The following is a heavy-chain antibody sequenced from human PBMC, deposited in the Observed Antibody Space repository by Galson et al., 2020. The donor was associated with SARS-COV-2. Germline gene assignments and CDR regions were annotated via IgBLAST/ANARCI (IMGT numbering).Heavy chain of an antibody. CDR2: INTYNGNT. CDR1: GYTFPTDG. Sequence: GESLKISCKASGYTFPTDGFTWVRQAPGQGLEWMGWINTYNGNTQYAPKFQGRVTLTTDTSTNTAYMELRSLKSDDTAVYYCARDFSQNGAGTDPYFDPWGQGTLVTVSS. CDR3: ARDFSQNGAGTDPYFDP. D-gene: IGHD6-13*01. J-gene: IGHJ4*02. V-gene: IGHV1-18*01.